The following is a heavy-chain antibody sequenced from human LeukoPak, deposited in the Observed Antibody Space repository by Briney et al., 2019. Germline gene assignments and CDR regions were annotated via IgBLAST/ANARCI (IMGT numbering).Heavy chain of an antibody. Sequence: GGSLRLSCAASGITFSNSWMCWVRQAPGKGLEWVANIKEDGSEKYYVNSVKGRFTISRDNAKNSLYPQMNSLRAEDTAVYYCARGGGSGSYYKGELDYWGQGTLVTVSS. D-gene: IGHD3-10*01. V-gene: IGHV3-7*01. CDR2: IKEDGSEK. J-gene: IGHJ4*02. CDR3: ARGGGSGSYYKGELDY. CDR1: GITFSNSW.